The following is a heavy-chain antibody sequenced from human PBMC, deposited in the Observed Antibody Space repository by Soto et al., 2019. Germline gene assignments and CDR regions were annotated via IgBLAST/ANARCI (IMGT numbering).Heavy chain of an antibody. V-gene: IGHV6-1*01. CDR1: GDSVSGNSAS. CDR2: TYYRSRWYN. Sequence: SQTLSLTCAISGDSVSGNSASWNWIRQSPSRGLGWLGRTYYRSRWYNDYAVSVKSRITVTPDTAKNKFALHLNSVTPEETAVYYSPRAFPYYVSSDSYLDYWGQGALVTVSS. J-gene: IGHJ4*02. D-gene: IGHD3-16*01. CDR3: PRAFPYYVSSDSYLDY.